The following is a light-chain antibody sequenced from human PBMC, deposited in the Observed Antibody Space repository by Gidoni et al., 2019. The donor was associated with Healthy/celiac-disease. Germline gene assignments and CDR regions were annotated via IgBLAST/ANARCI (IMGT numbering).Light chain of an antibody. V-gene: IGKV3-11*01. J-gene: IGKJ4*01. CDR2: DAS. CDR1: QSVSIY. Sequence: EIVLTPSPPTLSLSPGARATLSCRASQSVSIYLAWYQQKPGQAPRLLIYDASNRATGIPARFSGSGSGTDFTLTISSLEPEDFAVYYCQQRSKWPLTFGGGTKVEIK. CDR3: QQRSKWPLT.